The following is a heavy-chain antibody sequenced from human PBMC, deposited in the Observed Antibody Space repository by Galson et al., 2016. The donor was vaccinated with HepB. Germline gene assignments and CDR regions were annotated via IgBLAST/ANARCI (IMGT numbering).Heavy chain of an antibody. J-gene: IGHJ6*03. CDR2: INHSGST. D-gene: IGHD4-17*01. V-gene: IGHV4-34*01. CDR3: ARGDNPDYGDYASADYYMDV. CDR1: GGSFSGNY. Sequence: SETLSLTCAVYGGSFSGNYWSWIRQPPGKGLEWIREINHSGSTNYNPSLKSRVTISVDTSKNQFSLKLSSVTAADTAVYYCARGDNPDYGDYASADYYMDVWGKGTTVTVSS.